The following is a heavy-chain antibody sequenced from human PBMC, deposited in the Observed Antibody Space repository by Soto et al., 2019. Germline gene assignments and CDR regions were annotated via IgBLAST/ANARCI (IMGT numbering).Heavy chain of an antibody. J-gene: IGHJ4*02. CDR1: GGTFSNST. CDR2: IIPILNIP. Sequence: SVKVSCKSSGGTFSNSTLNWVRQAPGQGLQWMGRIIPILNIPNYAPRFQGRVTITADESTSTAYMELSSLRAEDTAVYYCARVGYCSSSTCYGYFDFWGPGTLVTVSS. D-gene: IGHD2-2*03. CDR3: ARVGYCSSSTCYGYFDF. V-gene: IGHV1-69*02.